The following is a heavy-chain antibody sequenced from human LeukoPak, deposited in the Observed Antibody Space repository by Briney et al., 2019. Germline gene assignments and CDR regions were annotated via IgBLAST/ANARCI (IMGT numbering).Heavy chain of an antibody. CDR2: INHSGST. CDR1: GGSFSGHY. V-gene: IGHV4-34*01. CDR3: TRHARTYYDILTGPYGGDFDS. J-gene: IGHJ4*02. Sequence: SETLSLTCAVYGGSFSGHYWSWIRQPPGKGLEWIGEINHSGSTNYNPSLKSRVSISVDTSKNQFSLKLTSMTAADTALYYCTRHARTYYDILTGPYGGDFDSWGQGTLVTVSS. D-gene: IGHD3-9*01.